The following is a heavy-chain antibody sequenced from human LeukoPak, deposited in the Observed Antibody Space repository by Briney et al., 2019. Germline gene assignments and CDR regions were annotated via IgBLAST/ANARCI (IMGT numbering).Heavy chain of an antibody. J-gene: IGHJ4*02. D-gene: IGHD2-2*01. V-gene: IGHV1-18*01. CDR1: GYTFTSYG. Sequence: ASVKVSCKASGYTFTSYGISWVLQAPGQGLEWMGWISAYNGNTNYAQKLQGRVTMTTDTSTSTAYMELRSLRSDDTAVYYCARGLKRVVPAAMYYWGQGTLVTVSS. CDR2: ISAYNGNT. CDR3: ARGLKRVVPAAMYY.